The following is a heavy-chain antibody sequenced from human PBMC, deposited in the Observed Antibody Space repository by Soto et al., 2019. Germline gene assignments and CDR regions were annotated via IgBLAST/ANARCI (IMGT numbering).Heavy chain of an antibody. CDR1: GFSLSSKGMR. Sequence: SGPTLVNPTQTLTLTCTFSGFSLSSKGMRVSWIRQPPGKALEWLARIDWDDDKFYSPSLRTRLAISKGTSKNQVVLTMTNMDPVDTATYYCAHRPSGWYLFDYWGQGTLVTVSS. J-gene: IGHJ4*02. CDR2: IDWDDDK. D-gene: IGHD6-19*01. V-gene: IGHV2-70*12. CDR3: AHRPSGWYLFDY.